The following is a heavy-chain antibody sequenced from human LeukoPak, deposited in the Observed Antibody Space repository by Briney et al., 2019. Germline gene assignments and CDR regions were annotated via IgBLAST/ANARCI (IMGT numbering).Heavy chain of an antibody. J-gene: IGHJ6*02. CDR2: INPNSGGT. CDR1: GYTFTGYY. CDR3: ARDLRGYSYYYGTDV. Sequence: ASVKVSCKASGYTFTGYYMHWVRQAPGQGLEWMGRINPNSGGTNYAQKFQGRVTMTRDTSTSTVYMELSSLRSEDTAVYYCARDLRGYSYYYGTDVWGQGTTVTVSS. V-gene: IGHV1-2*06. D-gene: IGHD5-12*01.